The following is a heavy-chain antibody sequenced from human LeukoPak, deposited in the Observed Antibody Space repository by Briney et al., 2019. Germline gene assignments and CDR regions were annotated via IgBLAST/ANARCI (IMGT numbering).Heavy chain of an antibody. CDR3: ARRDIVVVPAAIFGAFDI. CDR2: INWNGGST. Sequence: PGGSLRLSCAASGFTFDDYGMSWVRQAPGKGLEWVSGINWNGGSTGYADSVKGRFTISGDNAKNSLYLQMNSLRAEDTALYYCARRDIVVVPAAIFGAFDIWGQGTMVTVSS. CDR1: GFTFDDYG. V-gene: IGHV3-20*04. J-gene: IGHJ3*02. D-gene: IGHD2-2*02.